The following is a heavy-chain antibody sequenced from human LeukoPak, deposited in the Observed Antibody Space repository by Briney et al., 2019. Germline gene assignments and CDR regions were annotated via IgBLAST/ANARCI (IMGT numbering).Heavy chain of an antibody. D-gene: IGHD2-2*01. Sequence: ASVKASCKASGGTFSSYAISWVRQAPGQGLEWMGGIIPIFGTANYAQKFQGRVTITTDESTSTAYMELSSLRSEDTAVYYCARGVIVVPAAQPYYYYYYMDVWGKGTTVTVSS. J-gene: IGHJ6*03. CDR1: GGTFSSYA. V-gene: IGHV1-69*05. CDR2: IIPIFGTA. CDR3: ARGVIVVPAAQPYYYYYYMDV.